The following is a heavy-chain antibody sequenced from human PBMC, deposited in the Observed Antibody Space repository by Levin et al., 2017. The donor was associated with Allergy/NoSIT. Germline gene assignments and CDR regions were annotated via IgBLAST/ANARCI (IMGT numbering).Heavy chain of an antibody. CDR1: GFTLSSYW. CDR2: IKSDGSSI. D-gene: IGHD2-21*02. V-gene: IGHV3-74*01. CDR3: ARGVVVTAPGFFDL. Sequence: SCEASGFTLSSYWMHWVRQAPGKGLVWVSRIKSDGSSISYADSVKGRFTISRDNAKNTLYLEMNSLRPEDTAVYYCARGVVVTAPGFFDLWGRGTLVTVSS. J-gene: IGHJ2*01.